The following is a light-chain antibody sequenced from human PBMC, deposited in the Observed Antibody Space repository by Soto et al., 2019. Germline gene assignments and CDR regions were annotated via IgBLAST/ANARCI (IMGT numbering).Light chain of an antibody. CDR3: QQYKA. CDR1: QSLSSY. J-gene: IGKJ1*01. Sequence: DIQMTQSPSTLSASLGDNITITCRASQSLSSYLAWYQQKPGRAPKLLIFDASSLERGVPSRFSGSGSGTEFRLTISSLQPDDFATYYCQQYKAFGQGTKVDI. V-gene: IGKV1-5*01. CDR2: DAS.